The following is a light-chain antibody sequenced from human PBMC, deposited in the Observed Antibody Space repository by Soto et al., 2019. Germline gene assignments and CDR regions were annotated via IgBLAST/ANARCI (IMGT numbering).Light chain of an antibody. CDR3: QQSYSTPYT. CDR1: QAINNN. CDR2: RAS. J-gene: IGKJ2*01. Sequence: DIQLTQSPSSLSASVTDRVTITCRASQAINNNLNWYQQKLGKAPELLIYRASTLQSGVPSRFSGSGSGTDFTLTIGSLEHEDFGTYYCQQSYSTPYTFGQGTKVEIK. V-gene: IGKV1-39*01.